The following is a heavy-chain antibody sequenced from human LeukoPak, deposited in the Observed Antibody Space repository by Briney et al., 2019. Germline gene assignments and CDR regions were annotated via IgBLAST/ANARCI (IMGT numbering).Heavy chain of an antibody. CDR1: GFTFSSYS. D-gene: IGHD2-21*02. CDR3: ARGEGVVVVTAIRDFDY. V-gene: IGHV3-21*01. J-gene: IGHJ4*02. Sequence: GSLLLSCAASGFTFSSYSMNWVRQAPGKGLEWVSSISSSSSYIYYADSVKGRFTISRDNAKNSLYLQMNSLRAEDTAVYYCARGEGVVVVTAIRDFDYWGQGTLVTVSS. CDR2: ISSSSSYI.